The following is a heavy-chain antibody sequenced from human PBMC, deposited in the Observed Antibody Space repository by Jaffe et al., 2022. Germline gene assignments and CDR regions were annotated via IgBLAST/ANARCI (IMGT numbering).Heavy chain of an antibody. D-gene: IGHD5-12*01. CDR3: ARAGYSGYDFPKIYFDY. CDR2: IYYSGST. V-gene: IGHV4-59*01. CDR1: GGSISSYY. J-gene: IGHJ4*02. Sequence: QVQLQESGPGLVKPSETLSLTCTVSGGSISSYYWSWIRQPPGKGLEWIGYIYYSGSTNYNPSLKSRVTISVDTSKNQFSLKLSSVTAADTAVYYCARAGYSGYDFPKIYFDYWGQGTLVTVSS.